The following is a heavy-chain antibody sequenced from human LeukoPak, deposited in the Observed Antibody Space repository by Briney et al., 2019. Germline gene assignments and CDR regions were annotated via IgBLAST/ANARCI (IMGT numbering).Heavy chain of an antibody. CDR1: GYTLTELS. CDR3: ATESTFYVPPSGYYYYGMDV. CDR2: FDPEDGET. J-gene: IGHJ6*02. V-gene: IGHV1-24*01. D-gene: IGHD1-26*01. Sequence: GASVKVSCKVSGYTLTELSMHWVRQAPGKGLEWMGGFDPEDGETIYAQKFQGRVTMTEDTSTDTAYMELSSLRSEDTAVYYCATESTFYVPPSGYYYYGMDVWGQGTTVTVSS.